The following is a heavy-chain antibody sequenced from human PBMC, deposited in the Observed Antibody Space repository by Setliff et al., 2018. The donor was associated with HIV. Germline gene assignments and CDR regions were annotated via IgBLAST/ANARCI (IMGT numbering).Heavy chain of an antibody. V-gene: IGHV4-4*09. CDR1: GGSISSYY. D-gene: IGHD2-21*02. CDR3: ATLDPSGGNFLAY. CDR2: IHSSGST. J-gene: IGHJ4*02. Sequence: SETLSLTCTVSGGSISSYYWSWIRQPPGKGLEWIGNIHSSGSTNYNPSLKSRVTISVDTSKNQFSLKLTSATAADTAVYYCATLDPSGGNFLAYWGQGTLVTVSS.